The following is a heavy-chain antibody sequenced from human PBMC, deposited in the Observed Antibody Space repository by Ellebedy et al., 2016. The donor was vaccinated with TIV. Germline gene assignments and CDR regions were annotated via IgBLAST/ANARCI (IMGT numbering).Heavy chain of an antibody. CDR1: GFTFSNYA. CDR3: AKGRGGNYPPVNY. CDR2: ISYDGSNK. Sequence: GESLKISCAASGFTFSNYAMHWVRQAPGKGLEWVAVISYDGSNKYYADSVKGRFTISRDNSKNSLYVHMNSLRAEDTAVYYCAKGRGGNYPPVNYWGQGTLVTVSS. J-gene: IGHJ4*02. D-gene: IGHD1-26*01. V-gene: IGHV3-30*18.